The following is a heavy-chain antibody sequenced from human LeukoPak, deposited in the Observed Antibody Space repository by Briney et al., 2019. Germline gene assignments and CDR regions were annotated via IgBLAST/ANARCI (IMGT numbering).Heavy chain of an antibody. CDR3: ARQQKYYYGSGSYPQQPFDY. Sequence: SETLSLTCTVSGGSISSSSNYWVWIRQPPGKGLEWVGNIYYSGSTYYNPSLKSRVTISVDTSKNQFSLKLSSVAAADTAVYYCARQQKYYYGSGSYPQQPFDYWGQGTLVTVSS. J-gene: IGHJ4*02. V-gene: IGHV4-39*01. D-gene: IGHD3-10*01. CDR2: IYYSGST. CDR1: GGSISSSSNY.